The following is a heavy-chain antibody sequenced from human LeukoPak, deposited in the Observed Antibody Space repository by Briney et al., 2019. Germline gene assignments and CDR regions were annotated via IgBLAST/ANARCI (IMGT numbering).Heavy chain of an antibody. CDR3: ARAISYGYGGLDY. V-gene: IGHV3-74*01. J-gene: IGHJ4*02. CDR2: INSDGSST. Sequence: GGSLRLSCAASGFTFSSYWMHWVRQAPGKGLVWVSRINSDGSSTSYADSVKGRFTISRDNAKNTLYLQMNSQRAEDTAVYYCARAISYGYGGLDYWGQGTLVTVSS. CDR1: GFTFSSYW. D-gene: IGHD5-18*01.